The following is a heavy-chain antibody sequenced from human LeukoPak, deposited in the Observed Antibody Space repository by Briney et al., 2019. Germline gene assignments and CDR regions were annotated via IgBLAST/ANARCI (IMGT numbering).Heavy chain of an antibody. Sequence: PGGSLRLSCTASGFTFSSYNMNWVRQAPGKGLEWVSSFTAYSGASIYYADSVRGRFTISRDNAKNSLYLQINSLRAEDTAVYYCVRGTYSGYDSSFDYWGQGTLVTVSS. J-gene: IGHJ4*02. V-gene: IGHV3-21*01. CDR1: GFTFSSYN. CDR3: VRGTYSGYDSSFDY. D-gene: IGHD5-12*01. CDR2: FTAYSGASI.